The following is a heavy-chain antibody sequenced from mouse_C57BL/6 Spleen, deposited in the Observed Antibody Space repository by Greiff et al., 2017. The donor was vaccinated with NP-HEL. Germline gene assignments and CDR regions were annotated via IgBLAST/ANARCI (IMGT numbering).Heavy chain of an antibody. CDR3: ARWLLRIYAMDY. CDR2: IYPGDGDT. J-gene: IGHJ4*01. Sequence: QVQLQQSGPELVKPGASVKFSCKASGYAFSSSWMNWVKQRPGQGLEWIGLIYPGDGDTNYNGKFKGKATLTADKSSSTAYMQLSSLTSEDSAVYFCARWLLRIYAMDYWGQGTSVTVSS. D-gene: IGHD2-3*01. V-gene: IGHV1-82*01. CDR1: GYAFSSSW.